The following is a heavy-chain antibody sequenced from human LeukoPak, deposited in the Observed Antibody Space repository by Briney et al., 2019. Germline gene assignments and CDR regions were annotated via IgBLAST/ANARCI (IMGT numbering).Heavy chain of an antibody. CDR1: GFIFSDYY. V-gene: IGHV3-11*01. J-gene: IGHJ4*02. D-gene: IGHD2-8*01. CDR2: ISDGGRPL. CDR3: AGRYCTPSSCYSDY. Sequence: GGSLRLSCAASGFIFSDYYMSWIRQAPGKGLEWVSFISDGGRPLHYADSVKGRFTISRDNAKNSLYLQMNGLRDEDTAVYFCAGRYCTPSSCYSDYWGQGALVTVSS.